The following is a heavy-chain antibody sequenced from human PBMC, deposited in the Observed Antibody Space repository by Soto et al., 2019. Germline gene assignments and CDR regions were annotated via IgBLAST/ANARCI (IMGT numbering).Heavy chain of an antibody. CDR2: VYRSWTT. D-gene: IGHD1-26*01. V-gene: IGHV4-61*01. J-gene: IGHJ4*02. CDR1: GAPVNSETHF. CDR3: AREDMSGTYFFDY. Sequence: SETLSLTCRVSGAPVNSETHFLSWIRHAPGKGLEWIGYVYRSWTTNSHPALKNRVSVSTEKPRNQFYLTLDSVTTADTAVYYRAREDMSGTYFFDYWGPGIKVTVSS.